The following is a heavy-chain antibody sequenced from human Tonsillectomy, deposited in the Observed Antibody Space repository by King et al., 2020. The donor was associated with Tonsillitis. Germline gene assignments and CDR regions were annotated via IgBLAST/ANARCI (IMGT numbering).Heavy chain of an antibody. CDR1: GYTFTSYW. V-gene: IGHV5-51*03. CDR2: IYPCDSET. Sequence: VQLVESGAEVKKPGESLKISCKGSGYTFTSYWIGWVRQMPGKGLAWIVIIYPCDSETRYSPSFQGQVTISADKSISTASLQWTSLKASDTAINYCARSGDDYAPFNNWGQGTLVTVSS. D-gene: IGHD4-17*01. CDR3: ARSGDDYAPFNN. J-gene: IGHJ4*02.